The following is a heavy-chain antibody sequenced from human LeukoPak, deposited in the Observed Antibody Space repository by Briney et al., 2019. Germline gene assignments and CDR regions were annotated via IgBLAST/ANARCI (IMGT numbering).Heavy chain of an antibody. J-gene: IGHJ6*02. D-gene: IGHD1-26*01. Sequence: SETLSLTCAVYGGSFSGYYWSWIRQPPGKGLEWIGEINHSGSTNYNPSLKSRVTISVDTSKNQFSLKLSSVTAADTAVYYCARGPDPGKVGAAIYYYYGMDVWGQGTTVTVSS. CDR2: INHSGST. CDR1: GGSFSGYY. CDR3: ARGPDPGKVGAAIYYYYGMDV. V-gene: IGHV4-34*01.